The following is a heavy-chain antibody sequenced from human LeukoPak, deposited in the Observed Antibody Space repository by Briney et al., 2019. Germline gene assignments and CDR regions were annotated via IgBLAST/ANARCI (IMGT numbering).Heavy chain of an antibody. CDR3: ARGPNSNWSGLDF. CDR1: GFSFSGHW. V-gene: IGHV3-74*01. Sequence: GGSLRLSCTASGFSFSGHWMHWARQLPGKGLVWVSRISPTGSTISYADSVKGRFTVSRDNAKNTLYLQVNNLRAEDTAVYYCARGPNSNWSGLDFWGQGTLLTVSS. J-gene: IGHJ4*02. D-gene: IGHD6-6*01. CDR2: ISPTGSTI.